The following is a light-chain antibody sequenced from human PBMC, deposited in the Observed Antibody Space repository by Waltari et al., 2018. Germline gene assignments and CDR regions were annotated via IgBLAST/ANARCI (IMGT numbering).Light chain of an antibody. V-gene: IGLV3-22*01. CDR1: VLGQHY. CDR2: RDT. J-gene: IGLJ2*01. Sequence: SYELTQPASVSVSPGQTARITCSGDVLGQHYADWYQQKPGQAPDLGIYRDTERFPGIPERFSASASGNTTTLTIKGVLTEDEADYHCLSGDEDTVTFAGGTKLTVL. CDR3: LSGDEDTVT.